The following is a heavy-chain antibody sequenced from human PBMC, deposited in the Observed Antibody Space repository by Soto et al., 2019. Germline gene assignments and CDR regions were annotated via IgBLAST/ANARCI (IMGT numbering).Heavy chain of an antibody. V-gene: IGHV1-69*13. J-gene: IGHJ4*02. CDR2: IIPIFGTA. CDR3: AGDSSGYYFFDY. D-gene: IGHD3-22*01. CDR1: GGTFSSYA. Sequence: APVKGSCQASGGTFSSYAISWVRQAPGQGLEWMGGIIPIFGTANYAQKFQGRVTITADESTSTAYMELSSLRSEDTAVYYCAGDSSGYYFFDYWGQGTLVTVSS.